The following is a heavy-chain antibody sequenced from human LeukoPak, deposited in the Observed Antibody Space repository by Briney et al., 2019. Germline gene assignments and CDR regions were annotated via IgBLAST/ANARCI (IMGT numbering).Heavy chain of an antibody. CDR2: ISGGGDIT. CDR3: VREDTPATANY. CDR1: GFTFSSYW. D-gene: IGHD2-21*02. J-gene: IGHJ4*02. V-gene: IGHV3-23*01. Sequence: HPGGSLRLSCAASGFTFSSYWMHWVRHAPGKGLEWVSAISGGGDITYYADSVTGRFTISRDNSKDTLFLQMHSLRPGDTAVYYCVREDTPATANYWGQGTLVTISS.